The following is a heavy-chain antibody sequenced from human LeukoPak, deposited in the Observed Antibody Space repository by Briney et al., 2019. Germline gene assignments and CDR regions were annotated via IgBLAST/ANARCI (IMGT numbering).Heavy chain of an antibody. V-gene: IGHV3-49*04. J-gene: IGHJ6*03. Sequence: GGSLRLSCTASGFTFGDYAMSWVRQAPGKGLEGVGFIRSKASGGTTEYAASVKGRCTISRDDSKSIAYLHIDSLKTEDTAVYYCTRGQGLRYFGWFSEPYYYYMDVWGKGTTVTISS. CDR2: IRSKASGGTT. CDR1: GFTFGDYA. D-gene: IGHD3-9*01. CDR3: TRGQGLRYFGWFSEPYYYYMDV.